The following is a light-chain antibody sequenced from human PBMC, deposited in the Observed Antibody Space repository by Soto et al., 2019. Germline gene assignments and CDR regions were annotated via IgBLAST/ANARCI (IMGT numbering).Light chain of an antibody. CDR1: QSISSN. CDR2: GAS. Sequence: IVMTQSPATLSVSPGERATLSCRASQSISSNLAWYQQKPGQAPRLLIYGASTRATGIPARFSGSGSGTEFTLTISNLQSEDFVLYYCQHYNNWPPWTFGQGTKVDIK. V-gene: IGKV3-15*01. J-gene: IGKJ1*01. CDR3: QHYNNWPPWT.